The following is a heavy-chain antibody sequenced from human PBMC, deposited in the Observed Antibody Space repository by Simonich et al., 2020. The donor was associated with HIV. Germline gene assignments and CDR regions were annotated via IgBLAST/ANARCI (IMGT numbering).Heavy chain of an antibody. CDR3: ARRTGYDLDY. CDR2: INHSEST. V-gene: IGHV4-34*01. D-gene: IGHD5-12*01. J-gene: IGHJ4*02. Sequence: QVHLQQWGAGLLKPSETLSLTCAVYGGSFSGSFWTWISQPPGKWLEWIWEINHSESTDYNPSHNSLVTRSVDTSENQFSLKLSSVTAADTAVYYCARRTGYDLDYWGQGTLVTVSS. CDR1: GGSFSGSF.